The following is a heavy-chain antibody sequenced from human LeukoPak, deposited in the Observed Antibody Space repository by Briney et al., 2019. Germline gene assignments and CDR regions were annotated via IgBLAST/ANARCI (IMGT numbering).Heavy chain of an antibody. CDR1: GYTFTNSA. J-gene: IGHJ4*02. V-gene: IGHV1-3*01. CDR3: AARPGIEVAGFDF. CDR2: INPGNGNT. Sequence: ASVKISCKASGYTFTNSAIHWVRQAPGQRLEWMGWINPGNGNTKYSPKFQYRLTITRDTSASTAYMELSSLRSEDTAVYYCAARPGIEVAGFDFWGQGTLVTVSS. D-gene: IGHD6-19*01.